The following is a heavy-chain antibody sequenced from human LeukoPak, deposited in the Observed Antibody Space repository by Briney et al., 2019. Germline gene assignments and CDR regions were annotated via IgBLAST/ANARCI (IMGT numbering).Heavy chain of an antibody. Sequence: PSGTLSLTCTVSGGSMTSHYWSWFRQPPGKGLEWIGYIYYSGSPNYNPSLKSRVTISVDRSKNQFSLKLSSVTAADTAVYYCARGGWYEDYWGQGTLVTVSS. CDR1: GGSMTSHY. V-gene: IGHV4-59*11. D-gene: IGHD6-19*01. J-gene: IGHJ4*02. CDR3: ARGGWYEDY. CDR2: IYYSGSP.